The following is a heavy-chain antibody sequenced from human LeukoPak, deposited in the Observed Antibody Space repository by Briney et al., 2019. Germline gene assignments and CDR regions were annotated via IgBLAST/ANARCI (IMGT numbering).Heavy chain of an antibody. J-gene: IGHJ6*02. CDR1: GGTFSSYA. CDR3: ARDLDKYCSGGSCYSPWDYYYGMDV. V-gene: IGHV1-69*13. CDR2: IIPIFGTA. Sequence: GTSVKVSCKASGGTFSSYAISWVRQAPGQGLEWMGGIIPIFGTANYAQKFQGRVTITADESTSTAYMELSSLRSEDTAVYYCARDLDKYCSGGSCYSPWDYYYGMDVWGQGTTVTVSS. D-gene: IGHD2-15*01.